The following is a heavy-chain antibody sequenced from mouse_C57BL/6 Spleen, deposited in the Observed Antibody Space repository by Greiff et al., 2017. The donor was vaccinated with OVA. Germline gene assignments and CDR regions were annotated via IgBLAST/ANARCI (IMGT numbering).Heavy chain of an antibody. D-gene: IGHD2-1*01. CDR3: ARYRGNYDYAMDY. Sequence: QVQLQQSGPGLVAPSQSLSITCTVSGFSLTSYGVHWVRQPPGKGLEWLVVIWSDGSTTYNSALKSRLSISKDNSKSQVFLKMNSLQTDDTAMYSSARYRGNYDYAMDYWGQGTSVTVSS. CDR1: GFSLTSYG. V-gene: IGHV2-6*03. J-gene: IGHJ4*01. CDR2: IWSDGST.